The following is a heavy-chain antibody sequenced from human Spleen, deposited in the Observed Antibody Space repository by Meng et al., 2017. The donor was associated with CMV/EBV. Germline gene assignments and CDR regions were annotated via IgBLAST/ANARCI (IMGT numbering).Heavy chain of an antibody. CDR1: GGSDSNYY. Sequence: SETLSLTCTVAGGSDSNYYWSWIRQPPGKGLEWLGYIYYSGSTNYNPSLESRVTTSVDTANKQFSLNLSCVTAADTAVYYCAGVKPAAKGYWYFDLWGRGTLVTVSS. J-gene: IGHJ2*01. CDR3: AGVKPAAKGYWYFDL. D-gene: IGHD2-2*01. CDR2: IYYSGST. V-gene: IGHV4-59*02.